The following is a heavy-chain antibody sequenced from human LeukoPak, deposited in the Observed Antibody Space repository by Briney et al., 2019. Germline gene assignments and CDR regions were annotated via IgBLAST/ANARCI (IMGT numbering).Heavy chain of an antibody. J-gene: IGHJ4*02. V-gene: IGHV4-59*01. Sequence: SETLSLTCTVSGGSISSYYWSWIRQPPGKGLEWIGYIYYSGSANYNPSLKSRVTISVDTSKNQFSLKLSSVTAADTAVYYCARGISSGYYFDYWGQGTLVTVSS. CDR2: IYYSGSA. CDR1: GGSISSYY. D-gene: IGHD3-22*01. CDR3: ARGISSGYYFDY.